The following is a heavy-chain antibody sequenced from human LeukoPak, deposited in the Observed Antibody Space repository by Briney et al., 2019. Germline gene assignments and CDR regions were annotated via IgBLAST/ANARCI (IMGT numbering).Heavy chain of an antibody. V-gene: IGHV1-69*04. Sequence: ASVKVSCKASGYTFTSFGINWVRQAPGQGLEWMGRIIPIVGITNYAQKFQGRVTIIADNSTRTAYMELSSLTSEDTAVYYCARGLHFTMVRGGTTNYYYGMDVWGQGTSVTVSS. CDR2: IIPIVGIT. CDR3: ARGLHFTMVRGGTTNYYYGMDV. J-gene: IGHJ6*02. CDR1: GYTFTSFG. D-gene: IGHD3-10*01.